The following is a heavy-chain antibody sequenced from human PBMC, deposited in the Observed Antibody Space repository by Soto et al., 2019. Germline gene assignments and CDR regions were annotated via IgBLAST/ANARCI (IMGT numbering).Heavy chain of an antibody. CDR3: AKCGYDSSGRLLRYFQN. D-gene: IGHD3-22*01. Sequence: EVQLLESGGGLVQPGGSLRLSCAASGFTFNIYAMSWVRQAPGKGLEWVSAISGSGGGTYYADSVEGRFTISRDNSNNTLYVKMSSLRAEDTAVYYCAKCGYDSSGRLLRYFQNWGQGTLVTVSS. CDR2: ISGSGGGT. V-gene: IGHV3-23*01. CDR1: GFTFNIYA. J-gene: IGHJ1*01.